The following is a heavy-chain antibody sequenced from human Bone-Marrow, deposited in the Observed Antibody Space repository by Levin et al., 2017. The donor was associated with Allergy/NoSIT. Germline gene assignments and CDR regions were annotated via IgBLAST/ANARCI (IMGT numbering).Heavy chain of an antibody. CDR2: INTNTGNP. CDR3: ARGYDFWSANTGYFYYYMDV. CDR1: GYTFTSYA. D-gene: IGHD3-3*01. Sequence: VASVKVSCKTSGYTFTSYAMNWVRQAPGQGLEWMGWINTNTGNPTYAQGFTGRFVFSLDTSVSTAYLQISSLKAEDTAVYYCARGYDFWSANTGYFYYYMDVWGKGTTLTVSS. V-gene: IGHV7-4-1*02. J-gene: IGHJ6*03.